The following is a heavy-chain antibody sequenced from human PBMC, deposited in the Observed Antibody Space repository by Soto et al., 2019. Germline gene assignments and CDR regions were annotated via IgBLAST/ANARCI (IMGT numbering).Heavy chain of an antibody. J-gene: IGHJ6*02. CDR2: ISAYNGNT. CDR1: GYTFTSYG. Sequence: ASVKVSCKASGYTFTSYGISWVRQAPGQGLEWMGWISAYNGNTNYAQKLQGRVTMTTDTSTSTAYMELRSLRSDDTAVYYCARDGEGQQLGTYYYYYYGMDVWGQGTTVTVS. V-gene: IGHV1-18*01. D-gene: IGHD6-13*01. CDR3: ARDGEGQQLGTYYYYYYGMDV.